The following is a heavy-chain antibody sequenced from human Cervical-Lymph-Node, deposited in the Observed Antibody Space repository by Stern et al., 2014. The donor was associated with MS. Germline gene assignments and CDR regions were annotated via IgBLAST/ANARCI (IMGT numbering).Heavy chain of an antibody. CDR3: ARHLGSHESGWFDP. CDR1: GGTLISYP. Sequence: VQLLASGAEVKKPGSSVKVSCQASGGTLISYPISWVRQAPGQVLEWLGGIMPILGTSNYAHKFQGRVTITADESTTTIYMVLRSLKSEDTAVYYCARHLGSHESGWFDPWGQGTLVTVSS. J-gene: IGHJ5*02. CDR2: IMPILGTS. D-gene: IGHD1-26*01. V-gene: IGHV1-69*01.